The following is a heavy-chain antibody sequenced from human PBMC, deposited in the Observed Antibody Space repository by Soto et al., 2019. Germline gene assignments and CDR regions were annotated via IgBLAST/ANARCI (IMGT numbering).Heavy chain of an antibody. CDR1: GYTFTSYY. CDR2: INPSGGST. CDR3: ARRGVSIAAAGSGAVYYYYYMDV. V-gene: IGHV1-46*03. D-gene: IGHD6-13*01. Sequence: ASVKVSCKASGYTFTSYYMHWVRQAPGQGLEWMGIINPSGGSTSYAQKFQGRVTMTRDTSTSTVYMELSSLRSEDTAVYYCARRGVSIAAAGSGAVYYYYYMDVWGKGTTVTVSS. J-gene: IGHJ6*03.